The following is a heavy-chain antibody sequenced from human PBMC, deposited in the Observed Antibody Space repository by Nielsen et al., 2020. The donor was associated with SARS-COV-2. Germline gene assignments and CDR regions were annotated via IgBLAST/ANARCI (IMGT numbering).Heavy chain of an antibody. V-gene: IGHV3-33*01. CDR2: IWYDGSNK. Sequence: VRQAPGKGLDWVAVIWYDGSNKYYADSVKGRFTISRDNSKNTLYLQMNSLRAEDTAVYYCARDAGYSSGRLDYWGQGTLVTVSS. D-gene: IGHD6-19*01. J-gene: IGHJ4*02. CDR3: ARDAGYSSGRLDY.